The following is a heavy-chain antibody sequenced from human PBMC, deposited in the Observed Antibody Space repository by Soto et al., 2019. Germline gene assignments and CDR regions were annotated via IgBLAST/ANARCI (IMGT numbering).Heavy chain of an antibody. Sequence: PGGSLRLSCVAYGFSFSNYNMNWVRQAPGKGLEWVSYITDSSDTVHCADSVRGRFTISRDNAESSLYLQMNSLRDEDTAVYFCARDFGHGYYLDYWGRGTLVTVSS. CDR1: GFSFSNYN. J-gene: IGHJ4*02. CDR3: ARDFGHGYYLDY. V-gene: IGHV3-48*02. D-gene: IGHD3-3*01. CDR2: ITDSSDTV.